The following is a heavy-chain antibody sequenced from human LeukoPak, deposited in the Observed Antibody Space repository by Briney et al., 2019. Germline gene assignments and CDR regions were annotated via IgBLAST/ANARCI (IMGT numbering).Heavy chain of an antibody. CDR1: GFTFSSYA. CDR2: ISYDGSNK. V-gene: IGHV3-30-3*01. D-gene: IGHD7-27*01. Sequence: GGSLRLSCAASGFTFSSYAMHWVRQAPGKGLEWVAVISYDGSNKYYADSVKGRFTISGDNSKNTLYLQMNSLRAEDTAVYYCARRLGTYPSNWFDPWGQGTLVTVSP. CDR3: ARRLGTYPSNWFDP. J-gene: IGHJ5*02.